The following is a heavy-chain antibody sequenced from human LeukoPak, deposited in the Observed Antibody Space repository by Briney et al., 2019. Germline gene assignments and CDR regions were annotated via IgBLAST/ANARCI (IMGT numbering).Heavy chain of an antibody. V-gene: IGHV4-31*03. CDR1: GGAIRRGHF. J-gene: IGHJ4*02. Sequence: SETLSLTCTVSGGAIRRGHFWNWLRQPPGKGLEYIGYISYTGITYHNPSLRSRVNMSIDTSKKQFSLKLASVTAADTATYYCARGNDHFDYWGQGSLVTVSS. CDR3: ARGNDHFDY. D-gene: IGHD3-16*01. CDR2: ISYTGIT.